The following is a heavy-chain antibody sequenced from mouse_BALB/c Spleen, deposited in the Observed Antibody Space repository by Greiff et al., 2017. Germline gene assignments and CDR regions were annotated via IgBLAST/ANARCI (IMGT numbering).Heavy chain of an antibody. J-gene: IGHJ3*01. V-gene: IGHV5-4*02. Sequence: EVQVVESGGGLVKPGGSLKLSCAASGFTFSDYYMYWVRQTPEKRLEWVATISDGGSYTYYPDSVKGRFTISRDNAKNNLYLQMSSLKSEDTAMYYCAREGTTVVPYWGQGTLVTVSA. CDR1: GFTFSDYY. CDR2: ISDGGSYT. CDR3: AREGTTVVPY. D-gene: IGHD1-1*01.